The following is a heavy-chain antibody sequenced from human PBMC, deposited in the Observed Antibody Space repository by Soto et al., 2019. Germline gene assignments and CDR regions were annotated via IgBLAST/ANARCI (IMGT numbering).Heavy chain of an antibody. J-gene: IGHJ3*02. Sequence: ETLRLSCAASGFTFSNAWMSWVRQAPGKGLEWVGRIKSKTDGGTTDYAAPVKGRFTISRDDSKNTLYLQMNSLKTEDTAVYYCTTDLTFFVPDLGPAFDIWGQGTMVTVSS. V-gene: IGHV3-15*01. CDR2: IKSKTDGGTT. CDR1: GFTFSNAW. D-gene: IGHD3-3*02. CDR3: TTDLTFFVPDLGPAFDI.